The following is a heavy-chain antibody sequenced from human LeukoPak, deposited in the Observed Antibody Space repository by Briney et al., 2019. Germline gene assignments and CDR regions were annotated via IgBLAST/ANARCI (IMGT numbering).Heavy chain of an antibody. CDR2: ISASGLDR. J-gene: IGHJ6*03. V-gene: IGHV3-23*01. CDR1: GFDFTPYS. CDR3: AKYALGFGAVIENFMDV. Sequence: PGGSLRLSCAASGFDFTPYSMSWVRQAPGKGLEWVAGISASGLDRYYADSVTGRFTISRDNSKNSVHLLMNSLRAEDSAMYYCAKYALGFGAVIENFMDVWGKGTRVTVSS. D-gene: IGHD3-3*01.